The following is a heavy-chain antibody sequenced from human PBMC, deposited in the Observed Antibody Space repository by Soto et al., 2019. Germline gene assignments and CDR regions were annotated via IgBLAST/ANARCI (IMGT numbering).Heavy chain of an antibody. CDR3: VRDRSYPFYFDS. CDR2: INPYSGGT. V-gene: IGHV1-2*02. CDR1: GYTFTDYF. Sequence: ASVKVSCKASGYTFTDYFIHWVRQAPGQGLEWMGCINPYSGGTNSAQNFQGRVTMTRDTSISTAYMELTSLRSDDTAVYHCVRDRSYPFYFDSWGQGTLVTVSS. D-gene: IGHD3-10*01. J-gene: IGHJ4*02.